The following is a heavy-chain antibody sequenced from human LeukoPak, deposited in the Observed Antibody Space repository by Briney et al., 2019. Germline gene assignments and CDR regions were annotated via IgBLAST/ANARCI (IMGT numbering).Heavy chain of an antibody. J-gene: IGHJ4*02. CDR2: INPSGGST. D-gene: IGHD3-10*01. CDR3: ARLYGSGNSFDY. CDR1: GYTFTWYQ. Sequence: ASVKVSCKTSGYTFTWYQIHWVRQAPGQGLEWMGIINPSGGSTNSAQRFQGRVTMTRDTSTSTVYMEVSNLRSEDTAVYYCARLYGSGNSFDYWGQGTLVTVSS. V-gene: IGHV1-46*01.